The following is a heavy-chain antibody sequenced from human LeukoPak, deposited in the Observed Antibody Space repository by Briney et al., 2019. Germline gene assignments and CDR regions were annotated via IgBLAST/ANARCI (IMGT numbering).Heavy chain of an antibody. J-gene: IGHJ4*02. CDR2: ISGSGGST. CDR1: GFTFSDYY. D-gene: IGHD3-3*01. CDR3: AKDWAGVPLYYFDY. V-gene: IGHV3-23*01. Sequence: PGGSLRLSCAASGFTFSDYYMSWVRQAPGKGLEWVSAISGSGGSTYYADSVKGRFTISRDNSKNTLYLQMNSLRAEDTAVYYCAKDWAGVPLYYFDYWGQGTLVTVSS.